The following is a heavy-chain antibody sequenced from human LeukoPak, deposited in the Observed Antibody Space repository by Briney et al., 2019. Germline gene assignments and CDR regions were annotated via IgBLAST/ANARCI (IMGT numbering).Heavy chain of an antibody. Sequence: SQTLSLTCTVSGGSISSGSYCWSWIRQHPGKGLEWIGYIYYSGSTYYNPSLKSRVTISVDTSKNQFSLKLSSVTAADTAVYYCARANYYGSGSYYTVFDYWGQGTLVTVSS. CDR1: GGSISSGSYC. D-gene: IGHD3-10*01. V-gene: IGHV4-31*03. CDR2: IYYSGST. J-gene: IGHJ4*02. CDR3: ARANYYGSGSYYTVFDY.